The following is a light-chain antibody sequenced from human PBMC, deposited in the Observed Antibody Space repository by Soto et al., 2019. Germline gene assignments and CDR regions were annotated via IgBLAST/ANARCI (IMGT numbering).Light chain of an antibody. CDR2: DVS. Sequence: QSALTQPASVSGSPGQSITLSCTGTSSDVGGYYYLSWYQQNPGKAPKFIIYDVSNRPSGVSNRFSGSKSGNTASLTLSGLQAEDESDYYGSSYTASNTRQIVFGTGTKLSVL. J-gene: IGLJ1*01. V-gene: IGLV2-14*01. CDR3: SSYTASNTRQIV. CDR1: SSDVGGYYY.